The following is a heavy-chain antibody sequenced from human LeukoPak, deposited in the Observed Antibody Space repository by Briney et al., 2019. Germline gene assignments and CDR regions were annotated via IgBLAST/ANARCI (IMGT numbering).Heavy chain of an antibody. CDR2: ISYDGSNK. J-gene: IGHJ4*02. CDR1: GFTFSSYA. CDR3: AKERAVAHFDY. V-gene: IGHV3-30*04. Sequence: PGGSLRLSCAASGFTFSSYAMHWVRQAPGKGLEWVAVISYDGSNKYYADSVKGRFTISRDNSKNTLYLQMNSLRAEDTAVYYCAKERAVAHFDYWGQGTLVTVSS. D-gene: IGHD6-19*01.